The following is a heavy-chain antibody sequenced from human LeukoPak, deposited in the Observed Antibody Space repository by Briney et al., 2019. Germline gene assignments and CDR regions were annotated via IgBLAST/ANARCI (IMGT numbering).Heavy chain of an antibody. CDR2: IKQDGSEK. J-gene: IGHJ4*02. V-gene: IGHV3-7*01. CDR3: ARAVRASYD. Sequence: PGGCLRLSCAASGFTFSKFWMSWVRQAPGKGLEWVANIKQDGSEKYYVDSVKGRFTISRDNAKNSLYLQMNSLRAEDTAVYFCARAVRASYDWGQGTLVSVSS. D-gene: IGHD2-2*01. CDR1: GFTFSKFW.